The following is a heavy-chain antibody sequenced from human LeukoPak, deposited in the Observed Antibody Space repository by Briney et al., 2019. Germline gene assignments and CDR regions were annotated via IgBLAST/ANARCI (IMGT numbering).Heavy chain of an antibody. CDR1: GGSISRGSYY. J-gene: IGHJ4*02. V-gene: IGHV4-39*07. Sequence: PSETLSLTCTVSGGSISRGSYYWGWIRQPPGRGLEWIGYIWRSDHTNYNPSLKSRVTMSLDKSKNQFSLKLSSVTAADTAVYYCARDPHCSSTNCPFDFWGQGTLVIVSS. CDR3: ARDPHCSSTNCPFDF. CDR2: IWRSDHT. D-gene: IGHD2-2*01.